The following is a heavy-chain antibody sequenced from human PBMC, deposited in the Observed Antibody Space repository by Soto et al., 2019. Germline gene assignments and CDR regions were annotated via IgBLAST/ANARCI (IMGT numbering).Heavy chain of an antibody. CDR1: GDSISTDY. CDR2: IYYGGST. J-gene: IGHJ4*02. Sequence: ETLSLTCTVSGDSISTDYWSWIRQSPGKGLEWIGFIYYGGSTNYNPSLKSRATISVDTPKNQFSLKLSSVTAADTAVYYCAKNWNWGSLVHWGQGTLVTSPQ. D-gene: IGHD7-27*01. V-gene: IGHV4-59*08. CDR3: AKNWNWGSLVH.